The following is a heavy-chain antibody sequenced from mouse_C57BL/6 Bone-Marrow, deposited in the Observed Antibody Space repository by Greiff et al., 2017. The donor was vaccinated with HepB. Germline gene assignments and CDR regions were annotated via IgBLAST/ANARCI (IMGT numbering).Heavy chain of an antibody. V-gene: IGHV1-64*01. CDR1: GYTFTSYW. J-gene: IGHJ3*01. CDR3: ARYMVGPWFAY. Sequence: VQLQQPGAELVKPGASVKLSCKASGYTFTSYWMHWVKQRPGQGLEWIGMIHPNSGSTNYNEKFKSKATLTVDKSSSTAYMQLSSLTSEDSAVYYCARYMVGPWFAYWGQGTLVTVSA. D-gene: IGHD1-1*02. CDR2: IHPNSGST.